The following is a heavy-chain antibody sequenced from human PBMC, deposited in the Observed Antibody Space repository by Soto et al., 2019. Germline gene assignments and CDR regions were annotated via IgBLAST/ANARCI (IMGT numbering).Heavy chain of an antibody. CDR3: ATYSNNWFQTEGMDV. CDR1: VDSITTYY. J-gene: IGHJ6*02. Sequence: SSETLSLTCTVSVDSITTYYWSWIRQPTGKGLEWIGRIDTSGNTNYNPSLKSRVTMSVDTSKKQFSLKLTSVTAADTAVHYCATYSNNWFQTEGMDVWGQGTTVTVSS. CDR2: IDTSGNT. D-gene: IGHD6-13*01. V-gene: IGHV4-4*07.